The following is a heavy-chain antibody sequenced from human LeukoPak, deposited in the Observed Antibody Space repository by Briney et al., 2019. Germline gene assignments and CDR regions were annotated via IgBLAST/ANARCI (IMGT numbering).Heavy chain of an antibody. CDR1: GFTFSTYS. CDR2: ISSSSFI. CDR3: ARDFSSVSY. Sequence: GGSLRLSCSASGFTFSTYSMNWVRQAPGKGLEWVSSISSSSFIYYADSVKGRFSISRDNAKNSLYLQMNSLRAEDTAVYYCARDFSSVSYWGQGTLVTVSS. V-gene: IGHV3-21*01. D-gene: IGHD6-19*01. J-gene: IGHJ4*02.